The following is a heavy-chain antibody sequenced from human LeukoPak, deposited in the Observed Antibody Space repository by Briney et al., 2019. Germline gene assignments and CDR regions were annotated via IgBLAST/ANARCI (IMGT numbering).Heavy chain of an antibody. Sequence: GASVKVSCKASGYTFTTTYLHWLGQPLGKGLEWMGIINPSGGSISYAQKFQGRVTMTRDTSTSTVYMELSSLRSEDTAVYYCARAVGDSSGYSQDYWGQGTLVTVSS. CDR1: GYTFTTTY. J-gene: IGHJ4*02. CDR3: ARAVGDSSGYSQDY. V-gene: IGHV1-46*01. D-gene: IGHD3-22*01. CDR2: INPSGGSI.